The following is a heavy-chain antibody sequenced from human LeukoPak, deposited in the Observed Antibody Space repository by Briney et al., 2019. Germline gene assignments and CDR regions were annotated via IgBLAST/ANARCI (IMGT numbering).Heavy chain of an antibody. J-gene: IGHJ6*03. CDR1: GFTSDDYA. Sequence: GGSLRLSCAASGFTSDDYAMHWVRQAPGKGLQWVSGISWNSGSIGYADSVKGRFTISRDNAKNSLYLQMNSLRAEDMALYYCAKDIRAYYYYYYMDVWGKGTTVTVSS. CDR2: ISWNSGSI. D-gene: IGHD4-17*01. V-gene: IGHV3-9*02. CDR3: AKDIRAYYYYYYMDV.